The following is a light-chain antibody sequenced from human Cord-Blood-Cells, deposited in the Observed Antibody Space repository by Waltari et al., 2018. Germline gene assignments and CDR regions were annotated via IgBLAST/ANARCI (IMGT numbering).Light chain of an antibody. CDR1: SSDVGSSNL. V-gene: IGLV2-14*02. Sequence: QSALTQPASVSGSPGQSITISCTGTSSDVGSSNLVPWYQQPPGKAPKLMIYEGSKRPSGVSNRFSGSKSGTSASLAITGLQAEDEADYYCQSYDSSLSGWVFGGGTKLTVL. CDR2: EGS. J-gene: IGLJ3*02. CDR3: QSYDSSLSGWV.